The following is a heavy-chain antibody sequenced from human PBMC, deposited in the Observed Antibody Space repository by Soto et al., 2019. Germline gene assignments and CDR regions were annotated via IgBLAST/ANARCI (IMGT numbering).Heavy chain of an antibody. CDR2: ISSIGRST. J-gene: IGHJ5*02. Sequence: EVQLLESGGGLEKPGGSLRLSCAASGFIFSTFAMSWVRQAPGQGLEWVSTISSIGRSTYYADSVKGRFTISRDNSKNTLYLQMSSLRAEDTAVSFCEKFPTRPWLVSFWFGTWGQGTLVSVSS. V-gene: IGHV3-23*01. D-gene: IGHD6-19*01. CDR1: GFIFSTFA. CDR3: EKFPTRPWLVSFWFGT.